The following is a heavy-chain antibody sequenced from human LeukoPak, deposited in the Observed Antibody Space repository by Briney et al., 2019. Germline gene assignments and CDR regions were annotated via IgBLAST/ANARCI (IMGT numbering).Heavy chain of an antibody. CDR2: IIPIFGTA. Sequence: SVKVSCKASGGTFSSYAISWVRQAPGQGLEWMGGIIPIFGTANYAQKFQGRVTITTDESTSTAYMELSSLRSEDTAVYYCARVGYCDSSGYSDYWGQGTLVTVSS. D-gene: IGHD3-22*01. CDR3: ARVGYCDSSGYSDY. J-gene: IGHJ4*02. CDR1: GGTFSSYA. V-gene: IGHV1-69*05.